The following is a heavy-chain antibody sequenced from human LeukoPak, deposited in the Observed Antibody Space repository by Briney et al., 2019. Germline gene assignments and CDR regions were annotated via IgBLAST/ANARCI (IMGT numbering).Heavy chain of an antibody. CDR2: INSDGSSI. CDR1: GFTFSSYW. Sequence: PGGSLRLSCAASGFTFSSYWMHWVRHAPGKGLVWVSRINSDGSSISYADSVNGRFTIARDNAKNTLSLQMNSLRVEDTAVYYCARGTSAYGDYANYWGQGTPVTVSS. V-gene: IGHV3-74*01. CDR3: ARGTSAYGDYANY. D-gene: IGHD4-17*01. J-gene: IGHJ4*02.